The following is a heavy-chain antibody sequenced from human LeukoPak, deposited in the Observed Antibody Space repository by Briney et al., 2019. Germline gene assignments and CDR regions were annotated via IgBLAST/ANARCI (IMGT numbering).Heavy chain of an antibody. V-gene: IGHV4-59*12. CDR2: IYYSGST. CDR1: GGSISSYY. CDR3: APVRTYDILTGPVGYGMDV. D-gene: IGHD3-9*01. J-gene: IGHJ6*02. Sequence: PSETLSLTCTVSGGSISSYYWSWIRQPPGKGLEWIGYIYYSGSTNYNPSLKSRVTISVDTSKNQFSLKLSSVTAADTAVYYCAPVRTYDILTGPVGYGMDVWGQGTTVTVSS.